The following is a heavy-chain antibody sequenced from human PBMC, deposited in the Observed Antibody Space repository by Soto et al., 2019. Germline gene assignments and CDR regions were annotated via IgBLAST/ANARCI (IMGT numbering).Heavy chain of an antibody. CDR1: GGSISSYY. D-gene: IGHD6-19*01. CDR3: ARAGYSSGWAYSFNYYYYYGMDV. CDR2: IYYSGST. Sequence: SETLSLTRTVSGGSISSYYWSWIRQPPGKGLEWIGHIYYSGSTNYNPSLKSRVTISVDTSKNQFSLKLSSVTAADTAVYYCARAGYSSGWAYSFNYYYYYGMDVWGQGTTVTVSS. J-gene: IGHJ6*02. V-gene: IGHV4-59*01.